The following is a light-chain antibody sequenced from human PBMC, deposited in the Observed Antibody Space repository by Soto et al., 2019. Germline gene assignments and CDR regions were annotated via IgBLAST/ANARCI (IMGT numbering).Light chain of an antibody. CDR1: LSVSSSY. CDR3: QHYGSAVT. Sequence: EIVLTQSPGTLSLSPGARATLSCRASLSVSSSYLAWYQQKPGQAPRLFIYGASSRATGIPDRFSVSGFGTDFTINISILEPEGNAVYHCQHYGSAVTVGGGTKVDIK. V-gene: IGKV3-20*01. J-gene: IGKJ4*01. CDR2: GAS.